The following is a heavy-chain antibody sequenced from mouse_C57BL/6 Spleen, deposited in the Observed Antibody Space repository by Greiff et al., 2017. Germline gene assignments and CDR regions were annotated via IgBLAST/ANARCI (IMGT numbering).Heavy chain of an antibody. CDR3: ARDPFAY. V-gene: IGHV5-4*01. CDR1: GFTFSSYA. CDR2: ISDGGRYT. Sequence: EVKLVESGGGLVKPGGSLKLSCAASGFTFSSYAMSWVRQTPEKRLEWVATISDGGRYTYYPDNVKGRFTISRDNAKNNLYLQMSHLKSEDTAMYYCARDPFAYWGQGTLVTVSA. J-gene: IGHJ3*01.